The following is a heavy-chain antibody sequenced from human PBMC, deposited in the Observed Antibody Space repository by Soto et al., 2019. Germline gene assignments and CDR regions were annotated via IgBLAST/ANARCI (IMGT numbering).Heavy chain of an antibody. Sequence: QVQLVESGGGVVQPGRSLRLSCAASGFTFSSYGMHWVRQAPGKGLEWVAVIWYDGSNKYYADSVKGRFTISRDNSKNTLYRQMNSLRAEDTAVYYCARDYRSSGWYEWYFDYWGQGTLVTVSS. CDR2: IWYDGSNK. CDR3: ARDYRSSGWYEWYFDY. CDR1: GFTFSSYG. J-gene: IGHJ4*02. D-gene: IGHD6-19*01. V-gene: IGHV3-33*01.